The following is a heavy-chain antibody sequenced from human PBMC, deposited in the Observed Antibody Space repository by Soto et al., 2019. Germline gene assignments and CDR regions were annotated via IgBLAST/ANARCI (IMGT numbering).Heavy chain of an antibody. J-gene: IGHJ3*02. Sequence: EVQLLESGGGLVQPGGSLRLSCAASGFSFSIYAMSWVRQAPGKGLEWVSAISDRGINTYFADSVKGRFTISRDNSKNTLHLQMNSLRAEDTAVYYCAKEIGEYSYGYNAFDIWGQGTMVTVSS. CDR2: ISDRGINT. CDR1: GFSFSIYA. CDR3: AKEIGEYSYGYNAFDI. D-gene: IGHD5-18*01. V-gene: IGHV3-23*01.